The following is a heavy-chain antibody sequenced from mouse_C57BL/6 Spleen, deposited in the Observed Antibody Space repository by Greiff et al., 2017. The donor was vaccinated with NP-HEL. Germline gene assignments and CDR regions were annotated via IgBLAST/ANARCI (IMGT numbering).Heavy chain of an antibody. CDR2: IYPGSGST. J-gene: IGHJ3*01. D-gene: IGHD2-4*01. CDR1: GYTFTSYW. CDR3: ARFYDYDGGFAY. V-gene: IGHV1-55*01. Sequence: VQLHQPGAELVKPGASVKMSCKASGYTFTSYWITWVKQRPGHGLEWIGDIYPGSGSTNYNEKFKSKATLTVDTSSSTAYMQLSSLTSEDSAVYYCARFYDYDGGFAYWGQGTLVTVSA.